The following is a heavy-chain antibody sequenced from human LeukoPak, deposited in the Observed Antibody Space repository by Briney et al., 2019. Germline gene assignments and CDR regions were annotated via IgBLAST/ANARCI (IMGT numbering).Heavy chain of an antibody. CDR2: ISGDGGST. J-gene: IGHJ3*02. CDR1: GFTFDDYA. V-gene: IGHV3-43*02. Sequence: GGSLRLSCAASGFTFDDYAMHWVRQAPGKGLEWVSPISGDGGSTYYADSVKGRFTISRDNSKNSLYLQMNSLRTEDTALYYCSSMIVVVITSRKAFDIWGQGTMVTVSS. D-gene: IGHD3-22*01. CDR3: SSMIVVVITSRKAFDI.